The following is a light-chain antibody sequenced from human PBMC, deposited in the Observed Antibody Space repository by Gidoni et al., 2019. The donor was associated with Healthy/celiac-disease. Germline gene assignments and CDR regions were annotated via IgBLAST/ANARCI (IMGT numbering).Light chain of an antibody. V-gene: IGKV3-15*01. J-gene: IGKJ3*01. CDR3: QQYNNWPPIFT. Sequence: IVMTQSPATLSVSPGKRATLSCRASQSVSSNLAWYQQKPGQAPRLLIYGASTRATGIPARFSGSGSGTEFTLTISSLQSEDFAVYYCQQYNNWPPIFTFGPGTKVDIK. CDR2: GAS. CDR1: QSVSSN.